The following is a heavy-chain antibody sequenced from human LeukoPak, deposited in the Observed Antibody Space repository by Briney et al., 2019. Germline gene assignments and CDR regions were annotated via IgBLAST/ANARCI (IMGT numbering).Heavy chain of an antibody. Sequence: GGSLRLSCAASGFTVSTNYFSWVRQAPGKGLEWVSAISGSGGSTYYADSVKGRFTISRDNAKNSLYLQMNSLRAEDTAVYYCAELGITMIGGVWGKGTTVTISS. J-gene: IGHJ6*04. CDR3: AELGITMIGGV. CDR2: ISGSGGST. V-gene: IGHV3-23*01. CDR1: GFTVSTNY. D-gene: IGHD3-10*02.